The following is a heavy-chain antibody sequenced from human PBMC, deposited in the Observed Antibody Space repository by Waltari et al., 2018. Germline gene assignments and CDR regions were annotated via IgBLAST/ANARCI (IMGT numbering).Heavy chain of an antibody. CDR3: ARVGSGSPYYFDY. CDR1: GWSFSGYY. J-gene: IGHJ4*02. Sequence: QVQLQQWGAGLLKPSETLSLTCAVYGWSFSGYYWSWIRQPPGKGLEWIGEINHSGSTNYNPSLKSRVTISVDTSKNQFSLKLSSVTAADTAVYYCARVGSGSPYYFDYWGQGTLVTVSS. V-gene: IGHV4-34*01. D-gene: IGHD1-26*01. CDR2: INHSGST.